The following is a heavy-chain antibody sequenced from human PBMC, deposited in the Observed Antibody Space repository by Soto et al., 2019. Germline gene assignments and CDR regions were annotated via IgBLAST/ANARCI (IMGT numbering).Heavy chain of an antibody. CDR3: ARGGLTMIVLDGAFDI. CDR1: GYTFTGYY. Sequence: QVQLVQSGAEVKKPGASVKVSCKASGYTFTGYYMHWVRQAPGQGLEWMGWINPNSGGTNYAQKFQGRVTMTRDTSISTAYMELSRLRSEDTAVYYCARGGLTMIVLDGAFDIWGQGTMVTVSS. J-gene: IGHJ3*02. V-gene: IGHV1-2*02. CDR2: INPNSGGT. D-gene: IGHD3-22*01.